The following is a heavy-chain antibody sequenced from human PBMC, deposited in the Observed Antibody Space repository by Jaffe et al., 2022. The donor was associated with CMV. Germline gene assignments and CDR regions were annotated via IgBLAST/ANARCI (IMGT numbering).Heavy chain of an antibody. V-gene: IGHV3-23*04. Sequence: EVQLVESGGGLVQPGGSLRLSCAASGFTFSDYAMNWVRQAPGKGLEWVSTIGGTGGNTYSADSVKGRFTISRDISKNTLYLHMNRLRVEDTAVYYCARHSRVSIYNYYYMDVWGRGSTVTVSS. D-gene: IGHD1-26*01. CDR1: GFTFSDYA. J-gene: IGHJ6*03. CDR3: ARHSRVSIYNYYYMDV. CDR2: IGGTGGNT.